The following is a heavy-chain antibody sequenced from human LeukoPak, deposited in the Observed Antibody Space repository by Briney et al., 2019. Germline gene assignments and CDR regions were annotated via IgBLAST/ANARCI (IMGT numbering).Heavy chain of an antibody. J-gene: IGHJ3*02. CDR3: ARGWRGYYDSSGYSQGDAFDI. Sequence: GGSLRLSCAASGFTFSSYSMNWVRQAPGKGLEWVSSISSSSSYIYYADSVKGRFTISRDNAKNSLYLQMNSLRAEDTAVYYCARGWRGYYDSSGYSQGDAFDIWGQGTMVTVSS. CDR2: ISSSSSYI. V-gene: IGHV3-21*01. CDR1: GFTFSSYS. D-gene: IGHD3-22*01.